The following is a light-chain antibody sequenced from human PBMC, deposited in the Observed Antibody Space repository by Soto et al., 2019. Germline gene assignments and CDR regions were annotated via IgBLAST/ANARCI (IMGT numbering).Light chain of an antibody. CDR1: QGIRND. CDR3: QQSYSTPFT. Sequence: IQMTQSPSSLSASVGDRVTITCRASQGIRNDLFWYQQKPGKAPKLLIYAASSLQSGVPSRFSGSGSGTDFTLTISSLQPEDFATYYCQQSYSTPFTFGQGTRLEIK. J-gene: IGKJ5*01. CDR2: AAS. V-gene: IGKV1-39*01.